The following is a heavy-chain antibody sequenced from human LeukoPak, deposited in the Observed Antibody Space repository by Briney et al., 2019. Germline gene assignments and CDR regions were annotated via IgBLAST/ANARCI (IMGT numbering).Heavy chain of an antibody. CDR3: AKEIGAIGRPAVAY. Sequence: GSLRLSCAATGFTFRDYAMSWVRQAPGKGLEWVSGISKDGGTFYTDSVKGRFTISRDNSKNTLYLHMSSLGAADTAIYYCAKEIGAIGRPAVAYWGQGTLVTVSS. CDR2: ISKDGGT. CDR1: GFTFRDYA. D-gene: IGHD6-6*01. J-gene: IGHJ4*02. V-gene: IGHV3-23*01.